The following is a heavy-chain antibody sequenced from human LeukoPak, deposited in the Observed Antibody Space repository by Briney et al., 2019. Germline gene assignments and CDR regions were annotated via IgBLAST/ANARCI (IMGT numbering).Heavy chain of an antibody. Sequence: SETLSLTCIVSGGSISSISSNNYHWGWIRQPPGKGLEWIGSIYYSGSTYYNPSPKSRVTISVDTSKNQFSLKLSSVTAADTAVYYCARWGETWSQLKGFDPWGQGTLVTVSS. CDR3: ARWGETWSQLKGFDP. CDR2: IYYSGST. J-gene: IGHJ5*02. CDR1: GGSISSISSNNYH. V-gene: IGHV4-39*01. D-gene: IGHD2-21*02.